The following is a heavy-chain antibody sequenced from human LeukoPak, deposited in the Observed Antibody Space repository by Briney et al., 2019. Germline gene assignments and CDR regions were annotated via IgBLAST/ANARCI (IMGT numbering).Heavy chain of an antibody. CDR2: ISSSSSYI. Sequence: PGGSLRLSCAASGFTFSSYSKNWVHQAPGKGLEWVSSISSSSSYIYYADSVKGRFTISRENAKNSLYVQMESLGDEDTVLCDCSRDGTRGWAFDIWGQGKMVTVSS. V-gene: IGHV3-21*01. CDR1: GFTFSSYS. J-gene: IGHJ3*02. CDR3: SRDGTRGWAFDI.